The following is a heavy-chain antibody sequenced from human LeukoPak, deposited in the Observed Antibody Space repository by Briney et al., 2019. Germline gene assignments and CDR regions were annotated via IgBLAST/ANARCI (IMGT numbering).Heavy chain of an antibody. CDR1: GFTVSSNF. Sequence: PGGSLRLPCAASGFTVSSNFLTWVRQTPGKGLEWVSVIFSDGSTYYAGSVKGRFTISRDNSKNTLYLQMSSLRAEDTAVYYCARVQAHNWFDPWGQGTLVTVSS. J-gene: IGHJ5*02. CDR3: ARVQAHNWFDP. V-gene: IGHV3-53*01. CDR2: IFSDGST.